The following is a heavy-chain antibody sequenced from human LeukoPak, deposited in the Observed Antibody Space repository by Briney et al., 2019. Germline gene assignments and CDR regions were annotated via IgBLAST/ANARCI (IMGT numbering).Heavy chain of an antibody. Sequence: GGSLRLSCAASGFSFNTYAMSWVRQAPGKGLEWVSAISNTGGSTYYADSVKGRFTISRDKSKNTLSLQMNGLRAEDTAVYYCAKDKGWGYSAYDCYGMDVWGQGTTVTVSS. V-gene: IGHV3-23*01. D-gene: IGHD1-26*01. CDR2: ISNTGGST. J-gene: IGHJ6*02. CDR1: GFSFNTYA. CDR3: AKDKGWGYSAYDCYGMDV.